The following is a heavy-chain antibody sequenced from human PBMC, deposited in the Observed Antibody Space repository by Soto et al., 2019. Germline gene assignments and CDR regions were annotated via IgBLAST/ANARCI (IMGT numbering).Heavy chain of an antibody. V-gene: IGHV1-18*01. CDR1: GYTFTSYG. CDR2: ISAYDGNT. CDR3: QREPDPSTGPSS. J-gene: IGHJ5*02. Sequence: QVQLVQSGAEVKKPGASVKVSCKASGYTFTSYGLRWVRQAPGQGLVWMGWISAYDGNTNYSQKLQGRVTMTPDTATSKAYMELRSLRSDDTAVYYWQREPDPSTGPSSWGQGTLVTVSS. D-gene: IGHD2-2*01.